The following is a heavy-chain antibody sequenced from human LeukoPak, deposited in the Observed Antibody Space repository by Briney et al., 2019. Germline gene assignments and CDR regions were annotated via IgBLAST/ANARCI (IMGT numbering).Heavy chain of an antibody. J-gene: IGHJ4*02. D-gene: IGHD1-1*01. CDR2: ISVDNGNT. V-gene: IGHV1-18*01. CDR3: ARVDVAGTGNLNY. CDR1: GYTFISYG. Sequence: ASVKVSCKASGYTFISYGLTWVRQAPAQGLEWMGWISVDNGNTNYAQKLQGRVTMTTDTSTSTAYMELRSLRSDDTAVYYCARVDVAGTGNLNYWGQGTLVTVSS.